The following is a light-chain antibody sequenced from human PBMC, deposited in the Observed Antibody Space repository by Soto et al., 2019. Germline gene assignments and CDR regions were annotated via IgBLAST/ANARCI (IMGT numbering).Light chain of an antibody. CDR3: QQYGSSPPRT. CDR1: QSVSSN. Sequence: ETVMTQCPATLSVSPGERATLSGRASQSVSSNLVWYLQKPGQAPRLLIYGASSRATGIPDRFSGSGSGTDFTLTISRLEPEDFAVYYCQQYGSSPPRTFGQGTKVDIK. J-gene: IGKJ1*01. V-gene: IGKV3-20*01. CDR2: GAS.